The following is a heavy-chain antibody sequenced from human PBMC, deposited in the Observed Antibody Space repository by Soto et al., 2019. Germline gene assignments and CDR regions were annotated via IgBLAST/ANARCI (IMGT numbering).Heavy chain of an antibody. CDR3: ARFYMVRGVMGAFDI. Sequence: PSETLSLTCTVSGGSNSSGGYYWSRIRQHPGKGLEWIGYIYYSGSTYYNPSLKSRVTISVDTSKNQFSLKLSSVTAADTAVYYCARFYMVRGVMGAFDIWGQGTMVTVS. D-gene: IGHD3-10*01. CDR1: GGSNSSGGYY. J-gene: IGHJ3*02. V-gene: IGHV4-31*03. CDR2: IYYSGST.